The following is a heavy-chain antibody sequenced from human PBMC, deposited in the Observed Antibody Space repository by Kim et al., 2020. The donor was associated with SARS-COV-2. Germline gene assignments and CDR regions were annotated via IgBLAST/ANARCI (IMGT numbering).Heavy chain of an antibody. J-gene: IGHJ6*01. V-gene: IGHV3-11*01. CDR2: ITRGGSTI. CDR1: GFTFSDYH. CDR3: ARYTRHSSNIRCDSYYA. Sequence: GGSLRLSCAASGFTFSDYHMSWIRQAPGKGLEWLAYITRGGSTIYYADSVMGRFTISRDNSKKTLDLQMSGLRAEDTAVYFCARYTRHSSNIRCDSYYA. D-gene: IGHD2-2*01.